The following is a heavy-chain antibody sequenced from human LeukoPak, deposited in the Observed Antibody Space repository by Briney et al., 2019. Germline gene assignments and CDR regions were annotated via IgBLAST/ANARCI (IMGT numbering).Heavy chain of an antibody. Sequence: SETLSLTCTVSGGSISSSSYYWGWIRQPPGKGLEWIGSIYYSGSTYYNPSLKSRVTISVDTSKNQFSLKLSSVTAADTAVYYCARQEVAGTRVYFDYWGQGTLVTVSS. CDR3: ARQEVAGTRVYFDY. J-gene: IGHJ4*02. V-gene: IGHV4-39*01. CDR2: IYYSGST. D-gene: IGHD6-19*01. CDR1: GGSISSSSYY.